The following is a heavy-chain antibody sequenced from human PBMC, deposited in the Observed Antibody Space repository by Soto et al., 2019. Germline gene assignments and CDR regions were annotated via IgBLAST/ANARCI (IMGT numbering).Heavy chain of an antibody. D-gene: IGHD4-17*01. Sequence: QLQLQESGPGLVKPSETLSLTCFVSGVSISSSDYYWAWIRQPPGKGLEWIGTIYYSGTTYSNPSLNSRVTLSVDTSKNQFSLKLTSVTAADTAVYYCARRRGDYSRYFDYWGQGALVTVSS. CDR3: ARRRGDYSRYFDY. CDR2: IYYSGTT. V-gene: IGHV4-39*01. CDR1: GVSISSSDYY. J-gene: IGHJ4*02.